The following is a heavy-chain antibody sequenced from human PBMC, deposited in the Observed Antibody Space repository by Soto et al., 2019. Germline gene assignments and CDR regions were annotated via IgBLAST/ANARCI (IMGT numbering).Heavy chain of an antibody. J-gene: IGHJ4*02. CDR3: ARSISPEKFGSGSWARAGDFDY. CDR1: GFTFSSYD. V-gene: IGHV3-13*01. Sequence: PGGSLRLSCAASGFTFSSYDMHWFRQETGKGLEWVSAIGTASNTHYVDSVKGRFTISRDNAKNTLYLQMNGLRAEDTAVYYCARSISPEKFGSGSWARAGDFDYWGQGTLVTVSS. D-gene: IGHD3-10*01. CDR2: IGTASNT.